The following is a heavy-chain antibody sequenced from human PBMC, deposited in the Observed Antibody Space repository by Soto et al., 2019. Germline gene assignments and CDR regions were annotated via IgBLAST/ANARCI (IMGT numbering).Heavy chain of an antibody. CDR1: GGSISSYY. CDR3: ASADAGTHLGS. D-gene: IGHD6-13*01. Sequence: QVQLQESGPGLVKPSETLSLTCTVSGGSISSYYWSWIRQPPGKGLEWIGYIYYSGSTNYNPSLKSRGTISEYTSKNQFSLKLSSVTPADPDVYDCASADAGTHLGSWGQGTLVTVS. V-gene: IGHV4-59*01. J-gene: IGHJ5*02. CDR2: IYYSGST.